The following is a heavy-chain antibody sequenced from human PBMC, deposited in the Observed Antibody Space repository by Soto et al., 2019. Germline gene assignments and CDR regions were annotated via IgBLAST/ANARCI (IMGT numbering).Heavy chain of an antibody. J-gene: IGHJ6*03. CDR3: ARISVASRYMDV. CDR1: GGSISSSSYY. V-gene: IGHV4-39*01. CDR2: FYYSGST. D-gene: IGHD5-12*01. Sequence: QLQLEESGPGLVKPSETLSLTCTVSGGSISSSSYYWGWIRQSPGKGLEWIGSFYYSGSTYYSPSLQSRGTISGDTSKKQISLRLSSVTAADTALYYCARISVASRYMDVWGKGTTVTVSS.